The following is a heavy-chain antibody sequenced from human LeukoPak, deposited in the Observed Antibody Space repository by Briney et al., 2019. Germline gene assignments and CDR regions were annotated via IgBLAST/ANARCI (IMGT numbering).Heavy chain of an antibody. CDR2: IKQDSSAK. Sequence: GGSLRLSCEASGFTLSKYWMTWVRQAPGKGLEWVANIKQDSSAKYYVDSVKGRFTISRDNTKNSLFLQMNSLRAEDTAVYYCARDYYDLGSYYYGLHVWGQGPTVPVPS. CDR3: ARDYYDLGSYYYGLHV. V-gene: IGHV3-7*01. CDR1: GFTLSKYW. J-gene: IGHJ6*01. D-gene: IGHD3-10*01.